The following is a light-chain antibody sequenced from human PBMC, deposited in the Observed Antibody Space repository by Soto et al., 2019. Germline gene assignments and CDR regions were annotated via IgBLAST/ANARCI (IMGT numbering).Light chain of an antibody. Sequence: QSALTQPASVSGSPGQSITISCTGTSSDVGGYNYVSWYQQHPGKAPKLMIYDVSNRPSGVSNRFSGSKSGNTASLTISGLQAEDDFYYYCSSYASNSTLEYVSGTGT. V-gene: IGLV2-14*01. J-gene: IGLJ1*01. CDR2: DVS. CDR1: SSDVGGYNY. CDR3: SSYASNSTLEYV.